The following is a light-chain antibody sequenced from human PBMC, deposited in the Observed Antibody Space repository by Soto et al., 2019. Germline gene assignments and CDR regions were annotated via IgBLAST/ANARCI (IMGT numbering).Light chain of an antibody. Sequence: QSALTQPASVSGSPGQSITISCTGNSSDVGSYNYVSWYQQHPGKAPKLMIYDVSNRPSGVSNRFSGSKSGNTASLTISGLQAEDEADYYCFSYTRSSTWVFGGGTKLTVL. CDR1: SSDVGSYNY. J-gene: IGLJ3*02. CDR3: FSYTRSSTWV. V-gene: IGLV2-14*03. CDR2: DVS.